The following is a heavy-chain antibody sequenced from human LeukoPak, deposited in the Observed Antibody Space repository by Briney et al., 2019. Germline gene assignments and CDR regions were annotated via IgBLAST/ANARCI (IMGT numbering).Heavy chain of an antibody. D-gene: IGHD6-19*01. Sequence: GGSLRLSCAATGFIFTTYWMSWVRQAPGKGLEWVANIKEDGSDKYYVDSVKGRFPISRDNAKNSLYLQMSSPRAEDTAVYYCAKDPGDKAVDRWFDPWGQGTLVTVSS. CDR1: GFIFTTYW. V-gene: IGHV3-7*03. CDR2: IKEDGSDK. J-gene: IGHJ5*02. CDR3: AKDPGDKAVDRWFDP.